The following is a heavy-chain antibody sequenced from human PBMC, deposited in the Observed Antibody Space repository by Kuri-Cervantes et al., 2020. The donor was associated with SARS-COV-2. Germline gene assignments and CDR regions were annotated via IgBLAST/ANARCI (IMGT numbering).Heavy chain of an antibody. Sequence: SETLSPTCAVYGGSFSVYHWSWLRQPPGKGLEWIGEINHSGSTNYNPSLKSQVTISVDTTKNQFSLRLGYVTAADTAVYYCARSITGSEHIVELIATYYYYSYMDVWGKGTTVTVSS. CDR2: INHSGST. J-gene: IGHJ6*03. CDR1: GGSFSVYH. V-gene: IGHV4-34*01. D-gene: IGHD2-21*01. CDR3: ARSITGSEHIVELIATYYYYSYMDV.